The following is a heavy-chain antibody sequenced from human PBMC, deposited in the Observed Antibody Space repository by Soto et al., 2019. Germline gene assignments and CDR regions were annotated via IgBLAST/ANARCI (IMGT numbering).Heavy chain of an antibody. J-gene: IGHJ4*02. Sequence: QVQLVESGGGVVQPGRSLRLSCAASGFTFSSYAMHWVRQAPGKGLEWVAVISYDGSNKYYADSVKGRFTISRDNSKNTLYLQMNSLRAEDTAVYYCARDYVDEYYCSGSRFDYWGQGTLVTVSS. CDR2: ISYDGSNK. V-gene: IGHV3-30-3*01. D-gene: IGHD3-10*01. CDR3: ARDYVDEYYCSGSRFDY. CDR1: GFTFSSYA.